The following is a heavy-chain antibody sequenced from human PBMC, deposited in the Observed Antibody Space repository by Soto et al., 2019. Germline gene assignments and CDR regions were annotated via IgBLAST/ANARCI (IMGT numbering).Heavy chain of an antibody. CDR2: ISGYNGKT. J-gene: IGHJ5*02. D-gene: IGHD5-18*01. CDR1: GYSFTSYG. V-gene: IGHV1-18*01. CDR3: ARDKMVNTDNWFDL. Sequence: QVHLVQSGAEVKKPGASVQVSCKASGYSFTSYGISWVRQAAGQGLEWMAWISGYNGKTRFAPKYQGRLTMTIDTSTSTAYMDLRSLRSDDAAMYYCARDKMVNTDNWFDLWGQGTLVTVSS.